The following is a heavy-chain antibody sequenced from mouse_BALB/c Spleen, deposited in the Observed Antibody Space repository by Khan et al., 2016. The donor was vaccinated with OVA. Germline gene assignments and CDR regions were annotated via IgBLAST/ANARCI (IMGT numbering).Heavy chain of an antibody. CDR3: ARRNYFGYTFAY. CDR1: GYTFTDYY. Sequence: QVQLQQSGAELARPGASVKLSCKASGYTFTDYYINWVKQRTGQGLEWIVEISPGSGDTYYNERFKGKVTLTADKSSSTAYMQLSSLTSEASAVYFCARRNYFGYTFAYWGQGTLVTVSA. D-gene: IGHD1-2*01. J-gene: IGHJ3*01. V-gene: IGHV1-77*01. CDR2: ISPGSGDT.